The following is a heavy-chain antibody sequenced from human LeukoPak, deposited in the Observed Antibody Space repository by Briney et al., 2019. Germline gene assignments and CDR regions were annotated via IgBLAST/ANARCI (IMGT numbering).Heavy chain of an antibody. Sequence: GGSLRLSCAASGFTFSSYEMNWVRQAPGKGLEWVSYISSSGSTIYYADSVKGRFTISRNNAKNSLYLQMNSLRAEDTAVYYCARARLTDYVWGRRTFDIWGQGTMVTISS. D-gene: IGHD3-16*01. CDR2: ISSSGSTI. V-gene: IGHV3-48*03. CDR1: GFTFSSYE. J-gene: IGHJ3*02. CDR3: ARARLTDYVWGRRTFDI.